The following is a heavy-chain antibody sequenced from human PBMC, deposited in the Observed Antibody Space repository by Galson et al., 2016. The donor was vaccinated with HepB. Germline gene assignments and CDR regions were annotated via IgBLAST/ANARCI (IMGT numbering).Heavy chain of an antibody. Sequence: SLRLSCAASGFTFNNYAMSWVRQAPGKGLEWVSAISGGGGSTYYANSVQGRFTISRDNSKNTLYLQMNSLRAEDTAVYYCARDTTYFGTLGDAFDIWGQGTVVTVSS. CDR1: GFTFNNYA. J-gene: IGHJ3*02. V-gene: IGHV3-23*01. CDR3: ARDTTYFGTLGDAFDI. CDR2: ISGGGGST. D-gene: IGHD3-9*01.